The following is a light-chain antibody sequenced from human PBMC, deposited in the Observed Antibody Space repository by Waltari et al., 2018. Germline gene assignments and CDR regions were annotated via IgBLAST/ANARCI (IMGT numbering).Light chain of an antibody. CDR3: QAWDTITGGV. V-gene: IGLV3-1*01. J-gene: IGLJ2*01. CDR1: KMGDKF. CDR2: QST. Sequence: SYELTQPPSVPVSPGQTASITCSGHKMGDKFACWYQQKPGQSPVLVIYQSTKRPSGIPERFSGSNSGNTATLTISGTQAMDEADYYCQAWDTITGGVFGGGTKLTVL.